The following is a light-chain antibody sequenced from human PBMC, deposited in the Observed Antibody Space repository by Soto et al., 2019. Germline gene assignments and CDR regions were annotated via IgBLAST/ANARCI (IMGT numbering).Light chain of an antibody. Sequence: QSVLTQPPSASGTPGQRVTISCSGSSSNIGSNYVYWYQQLPGTAPKLLIYRNNQRPSGVTDRFSGSKSGTSAALAISGLRYEDEADYYCAAWDDSRSGVVFGGGTKLTVL. V-gene: IGLV1-47*01. CDR1: SSNIGSNY. CDR3: AAWDDSRSGVV. J-gene: IGLJ2*01. CDR2: RNN.